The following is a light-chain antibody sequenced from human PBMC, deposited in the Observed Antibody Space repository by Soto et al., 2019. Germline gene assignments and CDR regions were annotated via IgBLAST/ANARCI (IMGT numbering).Light chain of an antibody. CDR3: SSYTSSSTLVV. Sequence: QSVLTQPASVSGSPGQSITISCTGTSSDVGGYNYVSWYQQHPGKAPNLMIYEVSNRPSGVSNRFSGSKSGNTASLTISGLQAEDEAAYYCSSYTSSSTLVVFGGGTQLTVL. J-gene: IGLJ2*01. CDR2: EVS. CDR1: SSDVGGYNY. V-gene: IGLV2-14*01.